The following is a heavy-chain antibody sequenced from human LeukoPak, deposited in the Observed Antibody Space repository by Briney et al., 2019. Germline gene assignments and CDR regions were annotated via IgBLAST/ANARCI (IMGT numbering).Heavy chain of an antibody. CDR3: AKDIPAQMASITWGLHI. J-gene: IGHJ3*02. D-gene: IGHD5-24*01. CDR1: GFTFETYW. Sequence: PGGSLRLSCAASGFTFETYWMHWVRHAPGKGLEWVSLISWVGLHTYYADSVRGRFTISRDNSKNSLYLQMNSLRTEDTALYYCAKDIPAQMASITWGLHIWGRGTMVTVSS. CDR2: ISWVGLHT. V-gene: IGHV3-43*01.